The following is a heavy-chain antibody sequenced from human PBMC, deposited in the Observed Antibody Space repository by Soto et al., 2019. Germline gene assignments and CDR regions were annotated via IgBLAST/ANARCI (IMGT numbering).Heavy chain of an antibody. CDR3: ARDFDDDYGMGAKDFDI. CDR1: GFTFSSYS. CDR2: ISSSSSYI. D-gene: IGHD4-17*01. V-gene: IGHV3-21*01. Sequence: EVQLVESGGGLVKPGGSLRLSCAASGFTFSSYSMNWVRQAPGKGLEWVSSISSSSSYIYYADSVKGRFTISRDNAKNSLYLQMNSLRAEDTAVYYCARDFDDDYGMGAKDFDIWGQGTMVTVSS. J-gene: IGHJ3*02.